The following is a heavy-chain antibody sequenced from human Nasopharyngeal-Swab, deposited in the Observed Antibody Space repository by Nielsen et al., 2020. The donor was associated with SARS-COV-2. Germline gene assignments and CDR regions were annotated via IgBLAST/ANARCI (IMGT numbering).Heavy chain of an antibody. V-gene: IGHV1-8*01. CDR3: ARGLGRLSQNDY. J-gene: IGHJ4*02. CDR2: MNPNSGNT. CDR1: GYTFTSYD. Sequence: ASVKVSCKASGYTFTSYDINWVRQATGQGLEWMGWMNPNSGNTGYAQKFQGRVTMTRNTSVSTAYMELSSLRSEDTAVYYCARGLGRLSQNDYWGQGTLVTVSS. D-gene: IGHD3-16*02.